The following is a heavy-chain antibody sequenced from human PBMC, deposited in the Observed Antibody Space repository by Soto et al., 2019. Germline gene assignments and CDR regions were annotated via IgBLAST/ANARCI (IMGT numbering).Heavy chain of an antibody. V-gene: IGHV3-33*01. Sequence: GGSLRLSCAASGFTFSSYGIHWVRQAPGKGLEWVAVIWYDGSNKYYADSVKGRFTISRDNSKNTLYLQMNSLRAEDTAVYYCARDLGRGSAYYFDYWGQGTLVTVSS. J-gene: IGHJ4*02. CDR2: IWYDGSNK. D-gene: IGHD3-16*01. CDR3: ARDLGRGSAYYFDY. CDR1: GFTFSSYG.